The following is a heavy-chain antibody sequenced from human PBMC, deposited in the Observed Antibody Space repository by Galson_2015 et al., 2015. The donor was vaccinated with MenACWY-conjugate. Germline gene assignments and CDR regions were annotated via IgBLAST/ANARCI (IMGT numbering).Heavy chain of an antibody. CDR3: ARIIHDGLDY. J-gene: IGHJ4*02. Sequence: SLRPSCAASGFTFDSYRMSWVRQAPGKGLEWVTNINRDGGGTYYASSVKGRFTISEDNAENSLYLQMNSLRAEDTAIYYCARIIHDGLDYWGQGTLVTVSS. D-gene: IGHD1-1*01. CDR1: GFTFDSYR. V-gene: IGHV3-7*01. CDR2: INRDGGGT.